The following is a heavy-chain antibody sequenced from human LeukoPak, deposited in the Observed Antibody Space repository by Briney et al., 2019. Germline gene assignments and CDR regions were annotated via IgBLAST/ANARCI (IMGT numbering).Heavy chain of an antibody. J-gene: IGHJ4*02. D-gene: IGHD6-19*01. CDR3: ARTAYDLRGQSLVPGLDS. Sequence: GGSLRLSCAASGFTFKDYTMNWVRQAPGKGLEWVSYIGNIISTTHYADSVRGRFTVSRDDAKSSLYLQMSSLRVEDTAVYYCARTAYDLRGQSLVPGLDSWGQGTLVTVSS. V-gene: IGHV3-48*04. CDR1: GFTFKDYT. CDR2: IGNIISTT.